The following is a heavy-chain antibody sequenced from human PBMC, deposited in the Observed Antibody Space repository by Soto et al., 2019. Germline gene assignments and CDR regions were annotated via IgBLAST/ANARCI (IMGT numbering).Heavy chain of an antibody. D-gene: IGHD2-15*01. V-gene: IGHV3-13*01. CDR2: IGTAGDT. CDR1: GFTFSGFD. Sequence: PGGSLRLSCEASGFTFSGFDMHWFRQPTGKGLEWVSTIGTAGDTYYAVSVKGRFTISRDNAKNSLSLQMNSLRAGDTAVYFCARGQEVGAHFFDSWGQGTQVTAPQ. J-gene: IGHJ4*02. CDR3: ARGQEVGAHFFDS.